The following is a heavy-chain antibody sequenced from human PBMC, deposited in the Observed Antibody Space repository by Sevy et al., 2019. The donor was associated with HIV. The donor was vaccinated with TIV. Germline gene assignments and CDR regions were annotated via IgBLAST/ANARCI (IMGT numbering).Heavy chain of an antibody. J-gene: IGHJ4*02. CDR1: GFTFSSYA. CDR3: AKDNNYGDYLGACDY. V-gene: IGHV3-23*01. D-gene: IGHD4-17*01. Sequence: GGSLRLSCAASGFTFSSYAMSWVRQAPGKGLEWVSAISGSGGSTYYADSVKGRFTISRDNSKNTLYLQMNSLRAEDTAVYYCAKDNNYGDYLGACDYWGQGTLVTVSS. CDR2: ISGSGGST.